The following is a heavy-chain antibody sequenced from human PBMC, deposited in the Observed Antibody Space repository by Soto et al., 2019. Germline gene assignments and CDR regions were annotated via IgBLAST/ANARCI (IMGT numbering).Heavy chain of an antibody. Sequence: SETLSLTCTVSGGSISNYYWSWIRQPPGKGLEWIGYIYYSGSTKYNPSLKSRVTISLNTSKNQFSLNLNSVTAADTAVYYCARGAYCGDDCFYYFDYWGQGTLVTVSS. D-gene: IGHD2-21*02. CDR2: IYYSGST. J-gene: IGHJ4*02. CDR3: ARGAYCGDDCFYYFDY. V-gene: IGHV4-59*01. CDR1: GGSISNYY.